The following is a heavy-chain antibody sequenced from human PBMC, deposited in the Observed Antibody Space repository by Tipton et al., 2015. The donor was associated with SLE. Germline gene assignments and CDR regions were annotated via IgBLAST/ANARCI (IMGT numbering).Heavy chain of an antibody. Sequence: QSGAEVKKPGASVKVSCKASGYTFTSYGISWVRQAPGQGLEWMGITNPSGGSTSYAQKFQGRVTMTRDTSTSTVYMELSSLRSEDTAVYYCARAISAAGAFDIWGQGTMVTVSS. CDR1: GYTFTSYG. CDR2: TNPSGGST. CDR3: ARAISAAGAFDI. V-gene: IGHV1-46*01. D-gene: IGHD6-13*01. J-gene: IGHJ3*02.